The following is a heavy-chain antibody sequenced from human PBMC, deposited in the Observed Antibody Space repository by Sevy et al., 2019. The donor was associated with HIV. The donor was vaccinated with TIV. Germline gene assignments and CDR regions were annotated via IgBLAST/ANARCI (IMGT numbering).Heavy chain of an antibody. CDR3: ATSRRDYYNYYFDY. CDR1: GLSFRSYE. J-gene: IGHJ4*01. Sequence: GGSLRLSCAASGLSFRSYELNWVRQAPGKGLQWISYIGTGGGTIFYADSVKGRFTISRDNAKNSVFLQMNSLRAEDTAVYFCATSRRDYYNYYFDYWGHGTLVTVSS. D-gene: IGHD3-22*01. V-gene: IGHV3-48*03. CDR2: IGTGGGTI.